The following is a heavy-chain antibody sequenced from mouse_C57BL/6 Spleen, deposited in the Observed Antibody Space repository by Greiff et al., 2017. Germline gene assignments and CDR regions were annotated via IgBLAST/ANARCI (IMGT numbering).Heavy chain of an antibody. D-gene: IGHD2-3*01. CDR3: AKRVTTTSYAMDY. CDR1: GYTFTSYW. V-gene: IGHV1-59*01. CDR2: IDPSDSYT. Sequence: QVQLQQPGAELVRPGTSVKLSCKASGYTFTSYWMHWVKQRPGQGLEWIGVIDPSDSYTNYNQKFKGKATLTVDTSSSTAYMQLSSLTSEDSAVYYCAKRVTTTSYAMDYWGQGTSVTVSS. J-gene: IGHJ4*01.